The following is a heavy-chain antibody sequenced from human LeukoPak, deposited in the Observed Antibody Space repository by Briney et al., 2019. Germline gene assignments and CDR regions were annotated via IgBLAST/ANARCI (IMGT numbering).Heavy chain of an antibody. CDR1: GFTFSSYS. Sequence: GGSLRLSCAASGFTFSSYSMNWVRQAPGKGLEWVSYISSSSSTIYYADSVKGRFTISRDNAKNSLYLQMNSLRAEDTAVYYCARGLLYSGSYYGNDAFDIWGQGTMVTVSS. CDR2: ISSSSSTI. D-gene: IGHD1-26*01. J-gene: IGHJ3*02. V-gene: IGHV3-48*01. CDR3: ARGLLYSGSYYGNDAFDI.